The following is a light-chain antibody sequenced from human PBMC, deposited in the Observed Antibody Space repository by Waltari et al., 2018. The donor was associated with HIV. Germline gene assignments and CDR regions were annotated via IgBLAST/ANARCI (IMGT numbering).Light chain of an antibody. CDR2: RDN. CDR3: AAWDDRLSGL. J-gene: IGLJ2*01. CDR1: SSHIGLYH. V-gene: IGLV1-47*01. Sequence: QSVLTQPPSASGTPGQRVTISCSAGSSHIGLYHVYWYQQFPGTAPKLLIYRDNQRPPGVPDRFSGSKSGTSASLVISGLRSEDEADYYCAAWDDRLSGLFGGGTKVTVL.